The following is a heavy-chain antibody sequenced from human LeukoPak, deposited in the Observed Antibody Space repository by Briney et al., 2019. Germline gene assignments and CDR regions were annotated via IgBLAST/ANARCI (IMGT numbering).Heavy chain of an antibody. V-gene: IGHV3-23*01. J-gene: IGHJ4*02. CDR1: GFIFSSYA. CDR2: ISGGDTST. D-gene: IGHD4-23*01. CDR3: AKNLNGGNTHSDY. Sequence: GGSLRLSCAASGFIFSSYAMNWVRQAPGKGLEWVSTISGGDTSTFYADSVKGRFTISRDNSKNTLYLQMNNLRAEDTAVYYCAKNLNGGNTHSDYWGQGTLIIASS.